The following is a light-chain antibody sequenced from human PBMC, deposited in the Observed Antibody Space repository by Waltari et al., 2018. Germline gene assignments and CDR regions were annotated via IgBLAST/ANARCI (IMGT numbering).Light chain of an antibody. CDR2: DTD. CDR1: SPNIGNNV. V-gene: IGLV1-51*01. CDR3: GSWDGILSAVI. J-gene: IGLJ2*01. Sequence: QSVLTQPPSVSAAPGQKVTISCSGSSPNIGNNVVSWYQQPPGTAPKLLIYDTDRRPSWIPDRFSGSKSGSSATLGITGLQTGDEGDYYCGSWDGILSAVIFGGGTKLTVL.